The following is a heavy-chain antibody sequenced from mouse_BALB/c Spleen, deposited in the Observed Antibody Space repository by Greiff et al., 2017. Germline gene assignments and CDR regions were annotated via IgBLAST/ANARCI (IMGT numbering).Heavy chain of an antibody. CDR2: IDPFNGGT. Sequence: VQLKQSGPELMKPGASVKISCKASGYSFTSYYMHWVKQSHGKSLEWIGYIDPFNGGTSYNQKFKGKATLTVDKSSSTAYMHLSSLTSEDSAVYYCARFDYDGTYAMDYWGQGTSVTVSS. CDR1: GYSFTSYY. D-gene: IGHD2-4*01. CDR3: ARFDYDGTYAMDY. V-gene: IGHV1S135*01. J-gene: IGHJ4*01.